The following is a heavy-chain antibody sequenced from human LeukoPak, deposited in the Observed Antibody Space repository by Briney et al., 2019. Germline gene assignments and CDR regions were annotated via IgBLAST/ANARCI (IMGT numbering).Heavy chain of an antibody. V-gene: IGHV5-51*01. Sequence: GESLKISCKGSGYSFSSYWIAWARQLPGKGLEWMGIIYLGDSDTRYSPSFQGQVTISADKSISTAYLQWSSLKASDTATYYCARSGGSGWDEGFDYWGQGTLVTVSS. CDR1: GYSFSSYW. CDR2: IYLGDSDT. CDR3: ARSGGSGWDEGFDY. D-gene: IGHD6-19*01. J-gene: IGHJ4*02.